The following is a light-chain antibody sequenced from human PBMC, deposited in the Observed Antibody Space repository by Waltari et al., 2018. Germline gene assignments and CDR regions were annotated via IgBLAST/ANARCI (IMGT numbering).Light chain of an antibody. Sequence: QSILTQPTSVSGAPGQRVTISCTGSSPNIGAGHDVHWYQAFPGTAPKLLIYGTTIRPSGSPDPFSGSKSGSSASLAINGLQAEDEADYYCQSFDSNVRGGVVFGGGTKVTVL. V-gene: IGLV1-40*01. J-gene: IGLJ3*02. CDR3: QSFDSNVRGGVV. CDR1: SPNIGAGHD. CDR2: GTT.